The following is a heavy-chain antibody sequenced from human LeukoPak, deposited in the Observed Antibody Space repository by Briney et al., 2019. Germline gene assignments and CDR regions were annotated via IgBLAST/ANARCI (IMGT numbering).Heavy chain of an antibody. D-gene: IGHD6-13*01. V-gene: IGHV3-48*03. J-gene: IGHJ4*02. CDR1: GFTFSSYE. CDR2: ISSSGSTI. CDR3: AKAYGYSTSWSLDY. Sequence: QAGGSLRLSCAASGFTFSSYEMNWVRQAPGKGLEWVSYISSSGSTIYYADSVKGRFTISRDNAKNSLYLQMNSLRAEDTAVYYCAKAYGYSTSWSLDYWGQGTLVTVSS.